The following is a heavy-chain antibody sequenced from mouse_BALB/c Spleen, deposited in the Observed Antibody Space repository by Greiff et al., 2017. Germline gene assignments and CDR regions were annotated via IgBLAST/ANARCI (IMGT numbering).Heavy chain of an antibody. D-gene: IGHD1-1*01. V-gene: IGHV5-9-4*01. CDR3: ARAPYYYGSSSWFAY. Sequence: EVKLVESGGGLVKPGGSLKLSCAASGFTFSSYAMSWVRQSPEKRLEWVAEISSGGSYTYYPDTVTGRFTISRDNAKNTLYLEMSSLRSEDTAMYYCARAPYYYGSSSWFAYWGQGTLVTVSA. J-gene: IGHJ3*01. CDR2: ISSGGSYT. CDR1: GFTFSSYA.